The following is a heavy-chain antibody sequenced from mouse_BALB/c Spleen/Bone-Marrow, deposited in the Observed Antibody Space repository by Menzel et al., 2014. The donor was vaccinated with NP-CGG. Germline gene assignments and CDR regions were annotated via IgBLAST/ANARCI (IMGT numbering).Heavy chain of an antibody. CDR1: GYTFTSYY. Sequence: KASGYTFTSYYIHWVKQRPGQGLEWIGWIYPGNVNTKYNEKFKGKATLTADKSSSTAYMQLSSLTSEDSAVYFCAGLLRGDYAMDYWGQGTSVTVSS. J-gene: IGHJ4*01. D-gene: IGHD2-3*01. CDR2: IYPGNVNT. V-gene: IGHV1S56*01. CDR3: AGLLRGDYAMDY.